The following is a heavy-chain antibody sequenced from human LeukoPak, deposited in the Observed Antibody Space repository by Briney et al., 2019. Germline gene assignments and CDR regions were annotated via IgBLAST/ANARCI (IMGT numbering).Heavy chain of an antibody. CDR3: AFVGY. Sequence: GGSLRLSCTASGFTFGDYAMSWVRQAPGKGLEWVGFIRSKAYGGTTEYAASVKGRFTISRDDSKSIAYLQMNSLKTEDTAVYYCAFVGYWGQGTLDTVSS. V-gene: IGHV3-49*04. J-gene: IGHJ4*02. CDR2: IRSKAYGGTT. CDR1: GFTFGDYA.